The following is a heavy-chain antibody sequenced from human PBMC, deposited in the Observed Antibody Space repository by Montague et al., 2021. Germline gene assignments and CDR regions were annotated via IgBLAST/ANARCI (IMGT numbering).Heavy chain of an antibody. J-gene: IGHJ5*02. CDR3: AKQDYFVSGTSYKGFDP. CDR2: MFYGGAT. V-gene: IGHV4-59*08. Sequence: SETLSLTCTVSSGSIFRAHWSWVRQPPGKGLEWLGSMFYGGATSNNTSLKSRVTMSIDTSTNQFSLKLSFVTAADTAVYYCAKQDYFVSGTSYKGFDPWGQGILVTVSS. CDR1: SGSIFRAH. D-gene: IGHD3-10*01.